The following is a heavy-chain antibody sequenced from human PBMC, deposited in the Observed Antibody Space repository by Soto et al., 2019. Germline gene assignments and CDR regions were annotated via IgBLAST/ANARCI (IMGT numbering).Heavy chain of an antibody. V-gene: IGHV4-34*01. CDR3: ANTVRGSRWYVN. CDR1: GGSFSGYY. J-gene: IGHJ4*02. D-gene: IGHD6-13*01. Sequence: SETLSLTCAVYGGSFSGYYWSWIRQPPGKGLEWIGEINHSGSTNYNPSLKSRVTISVDTSKNQFSLKLSSVTAADTAVYYGANTVRGSRWYVNGGQGPLVTVPS. CDR2: INHSGST.